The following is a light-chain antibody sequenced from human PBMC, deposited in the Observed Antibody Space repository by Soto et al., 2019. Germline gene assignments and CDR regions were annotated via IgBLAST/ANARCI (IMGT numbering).Light chain of an antibody. CDR2: WAF. CDR1: QSILYSSNNKSY. V-gene: IGKV4-1*01. CDR3: LQYYNTTLT. Sequence: DIVMTQSPDSLAVSLGERATINCKASQSILYSSNNKSYLAWYQQKPGKPPKLLIYWAFTRESGVPDRFSGSGSGTDFTLTISSLQAEDVAVYYRLQYYNTTLTFCGGTKVQIK. J-gene: IGKJ4*01.